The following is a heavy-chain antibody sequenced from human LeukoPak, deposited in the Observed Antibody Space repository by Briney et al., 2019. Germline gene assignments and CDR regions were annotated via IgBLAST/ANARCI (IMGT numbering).Heavy chain of an antibody. D-gene: IGHD3-16*01. CDR2: ITSTGTTT. J-gene: IGHJ4*02. CDR3: ATEYVRTHYFDW. CDR1: GYNLNTYH. Sequence: ASVKVSCKASGYNLNTYHMHWVRQAPGQGLEWMGLITSTGTTTICAQKFQGRVTMTRDTSTSTVYMDLSSLRSDDTAVYYCATEYVRTHYFDWWGQGTLVTVSS. V-gene: IGHV1-46*02.